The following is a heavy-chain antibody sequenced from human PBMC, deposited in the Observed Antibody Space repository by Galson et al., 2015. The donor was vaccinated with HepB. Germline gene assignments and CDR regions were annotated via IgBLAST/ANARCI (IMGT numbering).Heavy chain of an antibody. J-gene: IGHJ4*02. Sequence: SLRLSCAASGFTFSGFGMHWVRQAPGKGLQWVALIWADGSKQHYADSVKGRFTISRDNSENTLLLQMNSLRAEDSAVYYCVREVAGGWYYFDYWGQGTLVTVSS. V-gene: IGHV3-33*01. CDR3: VREVAGGWYYFDY. CDR1: GFTFSGFG. D-gene: IGHD6-19*01. CDR2: IWADGSKQ.